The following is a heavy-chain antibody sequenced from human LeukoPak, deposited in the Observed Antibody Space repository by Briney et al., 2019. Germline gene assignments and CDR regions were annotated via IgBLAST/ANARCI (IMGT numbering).Heavy chain of an antibody. J-gene: IGHJ6*02. CDR1: GSTFSSYG. Sequence: GGSLRLSCAASGSTFSSYGMHWVRQAPGKGLEWVAVIWYDGSNKYYADSVKGRFTISRDNSKNTLYLQMNSLRAEDTAVYYCARVGGSGWYYYYYGMDVWGQGTTVTVSS. CDR3: ARVGGSGWYYYYYGMDV. CDR2: IWYDGSNK. D-gene: IGHD6-19*01. V-gene: IGHV3-33*01.